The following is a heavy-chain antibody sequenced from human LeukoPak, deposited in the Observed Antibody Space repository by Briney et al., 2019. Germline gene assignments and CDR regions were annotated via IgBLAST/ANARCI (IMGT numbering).Heavy chain of an antibody. V-gene: IGHV1-2*02. Sequence: ASMKVSCKASGYTFTAYYLHWLRQAPGQGLQWMGWINPNSGDTNYAQRVQGRVTMTRDTSISTAYMELNSLRSDDTAIYYCARGGDGDRRDFDYWGQGTLVTVSS. D-gene: IGHD5-24*01. J-gene: IGHJ4*02. CDR2: INPNSGDT. CDR1: GYTFTAYY. CDR3: ARGGDGDRRDFDY.